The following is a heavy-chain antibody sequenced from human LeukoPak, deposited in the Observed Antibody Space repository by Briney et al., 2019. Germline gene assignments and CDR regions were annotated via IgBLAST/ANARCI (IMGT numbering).Heavy chain of an antibody. D-gene: IGHD5-12*01. J-gene: IGHJ6*03. CDR1: GFTVSSNY. V-gene: IGHV3-53*01. CDR2: IYSGGST. Sequence: GGSLRLSCAASGFTVSSNYMGWVRQAPGKGLEWVSVIYSGGSTYYAASAKGRFTTSRTHSKNTLYLQMISLRDEDTAVYYCARDRRGYSCYDWLHRRNYYYMDVWGKGTTVTISS. CDR3: ARDRRGYSCYDWLHRRNYYYMDV.